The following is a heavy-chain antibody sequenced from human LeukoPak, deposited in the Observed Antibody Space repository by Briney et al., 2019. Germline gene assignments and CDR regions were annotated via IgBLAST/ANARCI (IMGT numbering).Heavy chain of an antibody. CDR1: GGSVRNYY. CDR3: AKEDIVVVTKYIHYGMDV. J-gene: IGHJ6*02. V-gene: IGHV4-4*07. Sequence: SETLSLTCIVSGGSVRNYYWTWIRQPAGKGLQWIGRIYTNGTTNYSPSLKSRVPMSVDMSKNQFSLKLTSVTAADTAVYYCAKEDIVVVTKYIHYGMDVWGQGTTVTVSS. CDR2: IYTNGTT. D-gene: IGHD2-15*01.